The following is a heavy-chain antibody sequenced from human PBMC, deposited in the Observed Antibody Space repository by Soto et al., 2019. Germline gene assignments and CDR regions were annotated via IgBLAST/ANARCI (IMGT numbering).Heavy chain of an antibody. Sequence: ASVKVSCKASGGTFSSYAISWVRQAPGQGLEWMGGIIPIFGTANYAQKFQGRVTITADESTSTAYMGLSSLRSEDTAVYYCAKDRGGGYSGYDYGYWGQGTLVTVSS. CDR1: GGTFSSYA. J-gene: IGHJ4*02. V-gene: IGHV1-69*13. CDR3: AKDRGGGYSGYDYGY. D-gene: IGHD5-12*01. CDR2: IIPIFGTA.